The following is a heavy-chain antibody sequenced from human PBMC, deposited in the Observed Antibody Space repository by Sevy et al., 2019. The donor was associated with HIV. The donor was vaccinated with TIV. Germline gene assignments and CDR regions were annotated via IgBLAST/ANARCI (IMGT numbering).Heavy chain of an antibody. CDR1: GFTFSSYA. J-gene: IGHJ4*02. Sequence: GGSLRLSCAASGFTFSSYAMHWVRQAPGKGLEWVAVISYDGSNKYYADSVKGRFTISRDNSKNTLYREMNSLRTEDTAVYYCARDQGAVVIVAATLFEYWGQGTLVTVSS. CDR3: ARDQGAVVIVAATLFEY. D-gene: IGHD2-15*01. CDR2: ISYDGSNK. V-gene: IGHV3-30*04.